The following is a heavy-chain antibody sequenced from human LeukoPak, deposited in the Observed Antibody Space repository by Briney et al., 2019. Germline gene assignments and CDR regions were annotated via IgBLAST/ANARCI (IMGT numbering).Heavy chain of an antibody. CDR2: ISSSGSST. Sequence: GGTLRLSRAASVFTLSIYAMNCVRHAPGKGLEGGSAISSSGSSTYYAGAVKGRFTISRDNSKNTLYLQMNSLRAEDTAVYYCAKDRGQLVPKYNWFDPWGQGTLVTVSS. J-gene: IGHJ5*02. CDR1: VFTLSIYA. CDR3: AKDRGQLVPKYNWFDP. D-gene: IGHD6-6*01. V-gene: IGHV3-23*01.